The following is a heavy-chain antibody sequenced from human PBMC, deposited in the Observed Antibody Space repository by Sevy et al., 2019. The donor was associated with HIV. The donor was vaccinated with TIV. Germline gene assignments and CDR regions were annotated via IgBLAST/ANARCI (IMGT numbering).Heavy chain of an antibody. D-gene: IGHD6-19*01. Sequence: GGSLRLSCAGSGFTFSSYWMHWVRQDPGKGLVWVSRINSDGNKTTYADSVKARFTISRDNAKNSLYLQMNSLRAEDTGVYYCARDSGKAVAAFFWGQGTMVTVSS. CDR1: GFTFSSYW. CDR2: INSDGNKT. J-gene: IGHJ3*01. CDR3: ARDSGKAVAAFF. V-gene: IGHV3-74*03.